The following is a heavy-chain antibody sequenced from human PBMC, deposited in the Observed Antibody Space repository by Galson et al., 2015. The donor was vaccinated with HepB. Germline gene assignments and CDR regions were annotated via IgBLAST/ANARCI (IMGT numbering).Heavy chain of an antibody. Sequence: SVKVSCKASGYTFTSYGISWVRQAPGQGLEWMGWISAYNGNTNYAQKLQGRVTMTTDTSTSTAYMELRSLRSDDTAVYYCARGSYYGSAKYGMDVWGQGTTVTVSS. CDR1: GYTFTSYG. D-gene: IGHD3-10*01. CDR2: ISAYNGNT. J-gene: IGHJ6*02. V-gene: IGHV1-18*01. CDR3: ARGSYYGSAKYGMDV.